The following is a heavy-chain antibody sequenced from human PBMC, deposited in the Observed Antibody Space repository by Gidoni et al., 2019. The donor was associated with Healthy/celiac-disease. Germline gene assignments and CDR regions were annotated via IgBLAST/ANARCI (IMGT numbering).Heavy chain of an antibody. Sequence: QVQLQQWGAGLLKPSETLSLTCAVHGGSFSGYYWSWIRQPPGKGLEWIGEINHSGSTNYNPSLKSRVTISVDTSKNQFSLKLSSVTAADTAVYYCAREGPGPLPPITIYYYYYGMDVWGQGTTVTVSS. V-gene: IGHV4-34*01. CDR3: AREGPGPLPPITIYYYYYGMDV. CDR1: GGSFSGYY. D-gene: IGHD3-9*01. CDR2: INHSGST. J-gene: IGHJ6*02.